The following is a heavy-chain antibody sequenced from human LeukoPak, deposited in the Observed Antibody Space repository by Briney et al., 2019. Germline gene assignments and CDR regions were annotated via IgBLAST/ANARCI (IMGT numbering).Heavy chain of an antibody. Sequence: GGSLRLSCAASGFTFSSYWMHWVRQAPGKGLVWVSRINSDGSSTSYADSVKGRFTISRDNAKNTLYLQMNSLRAEDTAMYSCARCITYYYDTSHAFDIWGQGTMVTVSS. J-gene: IGHJ3*02. V-gene: IGHV3-74*01. CDR1: GFTFSSYW. CDR2: INSDGSST. D-gene: IGHD3-22*01. CDR3: ARCITYYYDTSHAFDI.